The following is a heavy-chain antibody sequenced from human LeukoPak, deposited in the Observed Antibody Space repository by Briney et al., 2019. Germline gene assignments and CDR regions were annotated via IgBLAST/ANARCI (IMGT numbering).Heavy chain of an antibody. J-gene: IGHJ4*02. Sequence: GASVKVSCKASGGTFSSYAISWVRQAPGQGLEWMGGIIPIFGTANYAQKFQGRVTITADESTSTAYMELSSLRSEDTAVYYCARAPNYYGSGTLDYWGQGTLVTVSS. V-gene: IGHV1-69*13. CDR1: GGTFSSYA. CDR2: IIPIFGTA. CDR3: ARAPNYYGSGTLDY. D-gene: IGHD3-10*01.